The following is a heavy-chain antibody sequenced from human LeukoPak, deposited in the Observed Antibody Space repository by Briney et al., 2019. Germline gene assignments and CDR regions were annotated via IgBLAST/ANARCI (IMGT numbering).Heavy chain of an antibody. CDR2: VNPNSGDS. CDR1: GYTFTGYY. Sequence: ASVKVSCKASGYTFTGYYMHWVRQAPGQGLEWMGWVNPNSGDSNYAEKFLGRVTMTRDTPISTAYMELSRLRSDDTAVYFCSRESASTGTRVFAYWGQGTLVTVSS. V-gene: IGHV1-2*02. D-gene: IGHD2-2*01. J-gene: IGHJ4*02. CDR3: SRESASTGTRVFAY.